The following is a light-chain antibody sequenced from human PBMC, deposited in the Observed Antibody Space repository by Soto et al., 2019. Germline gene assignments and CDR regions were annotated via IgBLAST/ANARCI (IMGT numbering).Light chain of an antibody. CDR2: GAS. Sequence: ETVITQSTATLSVSPRERATLSFKASQSVSSNLGWYQQKPGQTPRLLISGASTRATGVPARFSGSGSGTEFTLTISSLQSEDFAVYYCQQYNNWPSWTFGQGTKVDI. CDR1: QSVSSN. CDR3: QQYNNWPSWT. J-gene: IGKJ1*01. V-gene: IGKV3-15*01.